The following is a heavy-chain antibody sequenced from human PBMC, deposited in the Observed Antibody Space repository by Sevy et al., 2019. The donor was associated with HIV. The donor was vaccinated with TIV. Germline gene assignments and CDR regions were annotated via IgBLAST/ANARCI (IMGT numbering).Heavy chain of an antibody. CDR3: ARDRSSGWYRFDY. J-gene: IGHJ4*02. CDR2: ISSSSSYI. CDR1: GFTFSSYS. V-gene: IGHV3-21*01. Sequence: GESLKISCAASGFTFSSYSMNWVRQAPGKGLEWVSSISSSSSYIYYADSVKGRFTISRDNAKNSLYLQMNSLRAEDTAVYYCARDRSSGWYRFDYWGQGTLVTVSS. D-gene: IGHD6-19*01.